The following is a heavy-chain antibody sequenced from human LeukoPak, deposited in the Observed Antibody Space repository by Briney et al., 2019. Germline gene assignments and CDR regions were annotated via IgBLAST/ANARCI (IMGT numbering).Heavy chain of an antibody. J-gene: IGHJ4*02. Sequence: PGGSLRLSCAASGVGFSSFGMHWVRQAPDKGLDWVAYIRNDASKTYYAESVKGRFTISRDNSKNMVFLQMNSLRSEDTALYYCAKRAGSAWSAGVWGQGTLVTVSS. V-gene: IGHV3-30*02. D-gene: IGHD3-10*01. CDR1: GVGFSSFG. CDR2: IRNDASKT. CDR3: AKRAGSAWSAGV.